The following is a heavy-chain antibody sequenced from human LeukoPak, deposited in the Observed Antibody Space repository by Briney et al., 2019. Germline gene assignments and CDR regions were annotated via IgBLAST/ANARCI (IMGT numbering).Heavy chain of an antibody. J-gene: IGHJ4*02. CDR3: ARDYYEFFH. CDR2: ISGNSRDI. D-gene: IGHD3/OR15-3a*01. Sequence: GGSLRLSCEATGLTFSSYSMNWVRQGPGKSLEWVASISGNSRDIYYADSLKGRVTISRDNAENTLYLHMNSLRAEDTAVYYCARDYYEFFHWGQGTLVTVSS. V-gene: IGHV3-21*06. CDR1: GLTFSSYS.